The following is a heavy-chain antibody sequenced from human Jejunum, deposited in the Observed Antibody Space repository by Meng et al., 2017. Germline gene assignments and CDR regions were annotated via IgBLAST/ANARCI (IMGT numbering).Heavy chain of an antibody. CDR3: ARGSRGYSYG. CDR2: IYYGGTT. V-gene: IGHV4-61*01. Sequence: VLVQQSGTGAISALENLSITCTFAGGSGSSGSSYWRWIRQHPGKGLEWIRYIYYGGTTNYNPSLKSRVTISADTSKNQFSLKLSSVTAADTAVYYCARGSRGYSYGWGQGTLVTVSS. J-gene: IGHJ4*02. D-gene: IGHD5-18*01. CDR1: GGSGSSGSSY.